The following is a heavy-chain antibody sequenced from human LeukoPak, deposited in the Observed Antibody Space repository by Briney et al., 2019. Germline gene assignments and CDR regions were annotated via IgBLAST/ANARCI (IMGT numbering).Heavy chain of an antibody. CDR3: ARGYPMDWNYFDY. CDR2: INPSDGST. CDR1: RYTFTSYY. V-gene: IGHV1-46*01. D-gene: IGHD3/OR15-3a*01. J-gene: IGHJ4*02. Sequence: ASVKVSCKASRYTFTSYYIHWVRQAPGQGLEWMGIINPSDGSTSSAQKFQGRVTMTRDTSTSTVYMELSSLRSEDTAVYYCARGYPMDWNYFDYWGQGLLVTVSS.